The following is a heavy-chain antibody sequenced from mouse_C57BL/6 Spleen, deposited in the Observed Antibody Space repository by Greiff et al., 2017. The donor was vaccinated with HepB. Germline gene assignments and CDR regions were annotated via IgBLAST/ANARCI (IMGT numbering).Heavy chain of an antibody. D-gene: IGHD1-1*01. CDR3: ARDYGSSGRTYYFDY. Sequence: EVQLQQSGPELVKPGASVKISCKASGYSFTGYYMNWVKQSPEKSLEWIGEINPSTGGTTYNQKFKAKATLTVDKSSSTAYMQLKSLTSEDSAVYYCARDYGSSGRTYYFDYWGQGTTLTVSS. V-gene: IGHV1-42*01. CDR2: INPSTGGT. J-gene: IGHJ2*01. CDR1: GYSFTGYY.